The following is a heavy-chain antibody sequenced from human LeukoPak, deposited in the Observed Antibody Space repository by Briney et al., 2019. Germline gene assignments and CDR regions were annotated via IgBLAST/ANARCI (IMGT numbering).Heavy chain of an antibody. J-gene: IGHJ4*02. CDR1: GFTFSSYG. CDR2: IRYDGSNK. V-gene: IGHV3-30*02. D-gene: IGHD3-22*01. Sequence: GGSLRLSCAASGFTFSSYGMHRVRQAPGKGLWWGAFIRYDGSNKYYAVSVKGRFTISRDNSKNTLYLQMNSLRAEDTAVYYCAKRGDSEFDYWGQGPLVTVSS. CDR3: AKRGDSEFDY.